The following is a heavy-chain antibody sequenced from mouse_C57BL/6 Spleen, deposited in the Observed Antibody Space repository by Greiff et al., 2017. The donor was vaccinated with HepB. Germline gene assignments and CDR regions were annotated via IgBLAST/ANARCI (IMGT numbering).Heavy chain of an antibody. Sequence: EVQLVESGPGLVKPSQSLSLTCSVPGYSITSGYYWNWIRQFPGNKLEWMGYISYDGSNNYNPSLKNRISITRDTSKNQFFLKLNSVTTEDTATYYCARAYYYGSSYGRYFDVWGTGTTVTVSS. CDR3: ARAYYYGSSYGRYFDV. D-gene: IGHD1-1*01. CDR1: GYSITSGYY. V-gene: IGHV3-6*01. J-gene: IGHJ1*03. CDR2: ISYDGSN.